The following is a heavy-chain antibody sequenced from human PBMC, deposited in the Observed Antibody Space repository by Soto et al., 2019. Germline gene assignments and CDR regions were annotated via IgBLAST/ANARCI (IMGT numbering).Heavy chain of an antibody. Sequence: SETLSLTCTVSGGSISSGGYYWSWIRQHPGKGLEWIGYIFYFGSTNYNPSLKSRLTVSKDTSKNQVVLTMSNMEPVDTATYYCARIPDGRRGGTSDYFVSWGQGTLVTVSS. CDR2: IFYFGST. CDR3: ARIPDGRRGGTSDYFVS. J-gene: IGHJ4*02. V-gene: IGHV4-61*08. CDR1: GGSISSGGYY. D-gene: IGHD5-18*01.